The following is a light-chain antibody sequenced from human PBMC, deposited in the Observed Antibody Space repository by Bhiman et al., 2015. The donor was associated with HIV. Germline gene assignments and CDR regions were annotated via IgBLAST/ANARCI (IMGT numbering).Light chain of an antibody. V-gene: IGLV2-14*03. CDR1: SSDVGGYNY. J-gene: IGLJ3*02. CDR3: SSYAGSSPWV. Sequence: QSALTQPASVSGSPGQSITISCTGTSSDVGGYNYVSWYQQYPGKAPKLMIYDVSNRPSGVPNRFSGSKSDNTASLTISGLQAEDEADYYCSSYAGSSPWVFGGGTKLTVL. CDR2: DVS.